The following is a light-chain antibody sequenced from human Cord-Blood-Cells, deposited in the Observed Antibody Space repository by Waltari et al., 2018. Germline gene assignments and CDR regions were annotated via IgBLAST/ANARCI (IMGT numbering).Light chain of an antibody. J-gene: IGLJ1*01. Sequence: SYELTQPPSVSVSPGQTASITCSGDKLGDKYACWYQQKPGQSPVLVIYQDSKRPSGIPERFSGSNSGNTATLTISGTQAMDAADYYCQAWDSSSYVFGTGTKVTVL. CDR1: KLGDKY. CDR3: QAWDSSSYV. V-gene: IGLV3-1*01. CDR2: QDS.